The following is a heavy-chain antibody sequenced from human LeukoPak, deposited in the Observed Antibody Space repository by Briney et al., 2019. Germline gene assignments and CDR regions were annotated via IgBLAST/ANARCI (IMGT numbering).Heavy chain of an antibody. CDR3: ARVHDGYSSGWDFDY. CDR2: IYSGGST. Sequence: GGSLRLSCAASGFTFSSYAMSWVRQAPGKGLEWVSVIYSGGSTYYADSVKGRFTISRDNSKNTLYLQMNSLRAEDTAVYYSARVHDGYSSGWDFDYWGQGTLVTVSS. D-gene: IGHD6-19*01. V-gene: IGHV3-53*01. CDR1: GFTFSSYA. J-gene: IGHJ4*02.